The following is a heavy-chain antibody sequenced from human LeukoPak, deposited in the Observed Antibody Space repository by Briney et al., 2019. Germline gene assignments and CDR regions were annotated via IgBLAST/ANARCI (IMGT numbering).Heavy chain of an antibody. CDR2: INPNSGGT. D-gene: IGHD3-3*01. V-gene: IGHV1-2*02. Sequence: ASVKVSCKASGYTFTGYYMHWVRQAPGQGLEWMGSINPNSGGTNYAQEFQGRVTMTRDTSISTAYMGLSRLRSDDTAVYYCARDLNWSGYDFDYWGQGTLVTVSS. CDR1: GYTFTGYY. CDR3: ARDLNWSGYDFDY. J-gene: IGHJ4*02.